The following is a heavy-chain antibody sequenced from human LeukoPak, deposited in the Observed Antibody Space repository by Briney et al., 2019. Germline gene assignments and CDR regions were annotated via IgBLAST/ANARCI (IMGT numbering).Heavy chain of an antibody. J-gene: IGHJ5*02. CDR1: GYSISSSYN. CDR2: VDYSGST. Sequence: TSETLSLTCNVSGYSISSSYNWAWIRQPPGKGLEWIGNVDYSGSTYYNPSLKSRVTISVDTSKNQFSLMVTSVTAADTAVYYCARPPGIAAAWFDPWGQGTLVTVSS. CDR3: ARPPGIAAAWFDP. V-gene: IGHV4-39*01. D-gene: IGHD6-13*01.